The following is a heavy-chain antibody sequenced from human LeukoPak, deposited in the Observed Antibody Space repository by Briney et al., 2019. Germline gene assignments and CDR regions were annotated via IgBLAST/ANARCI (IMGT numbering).Heavy chain of an antibody. Sequence: GGSLRLSCAASGFTFSSHWMNWARQAPGKGLEWVASINHNGNVNYYVDSVKGRFTISRDNAKNSLYLQMSNLRAEDTAVYFCARVFPKLRDHDFDYWGQGTLVTVSS. J-gene: IGHJ4*02. CDR3: ARVFPKLRDHDFDY. D-gene: IGHD1-14*01. CDR1: GFTFSSHW. V-gene: IGHV3-7*03. CDR2: INHNGNVN.